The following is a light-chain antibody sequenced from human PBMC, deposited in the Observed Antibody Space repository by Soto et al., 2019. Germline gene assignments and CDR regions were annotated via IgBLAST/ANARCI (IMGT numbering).Light chain of an antibody. CDR1: SSDVGSYNL. V-gene: IGLV2-23*02. Sequence: QSALTQPASVSGSPGQSITISCTGTSSDVGSYNLVSWYQQHPGKAPKLMIYEVSKRPSGVSNRFSGSKSGNTASLTISGLQDADEADYYCCSYAGSSTLVFGGGTKLTVL. CDR3: CSYAGSSTLV. CDR2: EVS. J-gene: IGLJ2*01.